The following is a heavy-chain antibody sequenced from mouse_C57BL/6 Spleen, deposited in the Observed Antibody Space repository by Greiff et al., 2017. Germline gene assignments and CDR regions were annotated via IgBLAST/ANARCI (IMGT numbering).Heavy chain of an antibody. Sequence: VQLQQPGAELVKPGASVKMSCKASGYTFTSYWITWVKQRPGQGLEWIGDIYPGSGSTNYNEKFKSKATLTVDTSSSTAYMQLSSLTSEDSAVYYCARYNYDYDDAMDYWGQGTSVTVSS. CDR2: IYPGSGST. CDR1: GYTFTSYW. V-gene: IGHV1-55*01. J-gene: IGHJ4*01. D-gene: IGHD2-4*01. CDR3: ARYNYDYDDAMDY.